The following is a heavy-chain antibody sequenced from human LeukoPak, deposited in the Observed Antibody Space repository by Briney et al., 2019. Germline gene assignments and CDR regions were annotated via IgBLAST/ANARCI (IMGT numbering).Heavy chain of an antibody. CDR2: IKQDGSEK. CDR1: GFTFSNAW. CDR3: ARSIAARFRWSDP. Sequence: GGSLRLSCAASGFTFSNAWMSWVRQAPGKGLEWVANIKQDGSEKYYVDSVKGRFTISRDNAKNSLYLQMNSLRAEDTAVYYCARSIAARFRWSDPWGQGTLVTVSS. V-gene: IGHV3-7*01. J-gene: IGHJ5*02. D-gene: IGHD6-6*01.